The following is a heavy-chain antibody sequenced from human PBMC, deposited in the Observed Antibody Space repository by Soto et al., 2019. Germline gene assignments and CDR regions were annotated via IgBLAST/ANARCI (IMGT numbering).Heavy chain of an antibody. D-gene: IGHD4-17*01. J-gene: IGHJ4*02. CDR2: IYYSGST. Sequence: SETLSLTCTVSGGSISSYYWSWIRQPPGKGLEWIGYIYYSGSTNYNPSLKSRVTISVDTSKNQFSLKLSSVTAADTAVYYCARQPAVKTYYFDYWGQGTLVTVSS. CDR1: GGSISSYY. V-gene: IGHV4-59*08. CDR3: ARQPAVKTYYFDY.